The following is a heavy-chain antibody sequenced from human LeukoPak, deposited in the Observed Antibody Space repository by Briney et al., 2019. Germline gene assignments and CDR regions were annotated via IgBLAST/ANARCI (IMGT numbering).Heavy chain of an antibody. CDR2: INPNSGGT. CDR3: ARARVRAARPEDY. V-gene: IGHV1-2*02. CDR1: GYTFTGYY. J-gene: IGHJ4*02. D-gene: IGHD6-6*01. Sequence: ASVKVSCKASGYTFTGYYMHWVRQAPGQGLEWMGWINPNSGGTNYAQKFQGRVTMTRDTSISTAYMELSRLRSDDAAVYYCARARVRAARPEDYWGQGTLVTVSS.